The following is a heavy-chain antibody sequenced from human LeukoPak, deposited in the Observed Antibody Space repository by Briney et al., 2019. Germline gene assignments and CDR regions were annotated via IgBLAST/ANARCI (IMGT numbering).Heavy chain of an antibody. CDR3: ARDSFETDIDY. CDR1: GFLFSRYW. V-gene: IGHV3-7*01. D-gene: IGHD1-14*01. Sequence: PGGSLRLSCAASGFLFSRYWVSWVRQAPGKGLEWVANIKEDGSEKYCVESMKGRFTISRDNVKNSLYLQINSLRAEDTAVYYCARDSFETDIDYWGQGTLVIVSS. J-gene: IGHJ4*02. CDR2: IKEDGSEK.